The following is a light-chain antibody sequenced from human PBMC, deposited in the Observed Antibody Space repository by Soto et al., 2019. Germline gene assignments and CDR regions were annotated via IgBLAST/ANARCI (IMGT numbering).Light chain of an antibody. J-gene: IGKJ3*01. CDR2: DAS. CDR1: QSVSSY. CDR3: QQRSNWPPMWT. V-gene: IGKV3-11*01. Sequence: EIVLTQSPATLSLSPGERATLCRASQSVSSYLAWYQQKPGQAPRLLIYDASNRATGIPARFSGSGSGTDFTLTNSSLEPEDFAVYYCQQRSNWPPMWTFGPGTKVDIK.